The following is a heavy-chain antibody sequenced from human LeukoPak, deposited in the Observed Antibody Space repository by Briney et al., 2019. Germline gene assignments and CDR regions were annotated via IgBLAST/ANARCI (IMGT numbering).Heavy chain of an antibody. Sequence: PGGSLRLSCTASGFTFGDYAMSWVRQAPGKGLEWVGFITSKTYGATTDYAASVKGRFTISRDGSKSIAYLQMNSLKSEDRAVYYCSRHIVGARPFFDYWGQGALVTVSS. V-gene: IGHV3-49*04. CDR1: GFTFGDYA. D-gene: IGHD1-26*01. J-gene: IGHJ4*02. CDR2: ITSKTYGATT. CDR3: SRHIVGARPFFDY.